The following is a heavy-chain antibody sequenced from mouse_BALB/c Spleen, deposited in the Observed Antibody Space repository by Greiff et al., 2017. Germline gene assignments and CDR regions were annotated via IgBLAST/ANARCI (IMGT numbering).Heavy chain of an antibody. CDR3: ARHGITTANRFAY. CDR2: ISSGGGST. J-gene: IGHJ3*01. CDR1: GFAFSSYD. Sequence: EVQVVESGGGLVKPGGSLKLSCAASGFAFSSYDMSWVRQTPEKRLEWVAYISSGGGSTYYPDTVKGRFTISRDNAKNTLYLQMSSLKSEDTAMYYCARHGITTANRFAYWGQGTLVTVSA. D-gene: IGHD1-2*01. V-gene: IGHV5-12-1*01.